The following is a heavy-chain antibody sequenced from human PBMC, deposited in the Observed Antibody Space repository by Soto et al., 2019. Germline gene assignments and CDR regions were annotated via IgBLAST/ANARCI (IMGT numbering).Heavy chain of an antibody. CDR3: ARGDSSSWYGMDV. D-gene: IGHD6-13*01. J-gene: IGHJ6*02. CDR2: INPNSGGT. V-gene: IGHV1-2*04. Sequence: GASVKVSCKASGYTSTGYYMHWVRQAPGQGLEWMGWINPNSGGTNYAQKFQGWVTMTRDTSISTAYMELSRLRSDDTAVYYCARGDSSSWYGMDVWGQGTTVTVSS. CDR1: GYTSTGYY.